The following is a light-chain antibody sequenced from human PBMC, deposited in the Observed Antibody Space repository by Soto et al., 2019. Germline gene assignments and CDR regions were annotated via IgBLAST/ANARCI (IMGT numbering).Light chain of an antibody. V-gene: IGKV3-20*01. Sequence: GLKPSVGTLSLKAKKRDPLSCRTSQSVSSSYLAWYQQKPGQAPRLLIYGASSRATGIPDRFSGSGSGTDFTLTIRRLESEDFAVYYCQQYCCSPRTVAQGTKVDIK. CDR2: GAS. J-gene: IGKJ1*01. CDR1: QSVSSSY. CDR3: QQYCCSPRT.